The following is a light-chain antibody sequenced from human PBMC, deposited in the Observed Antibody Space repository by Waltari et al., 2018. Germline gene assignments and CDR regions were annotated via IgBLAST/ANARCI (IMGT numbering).Light chain of an antibody. Sequence: QSALSQPASVSGSPGQPLTITCTGASTDLASYNLVARYHNHPNTAPKLIIYEATKRPSGISHRFSGAKSGATASLRISGLQADDEADYYCCSYTGSSTSYGCGGGTKVTVL. J-gene: IGLJ1*01. CDR2: EAT. CDR3: CSYTGSSTSYG. V-gene: IGLV2-23*01. CDR1: STDLASYNL.